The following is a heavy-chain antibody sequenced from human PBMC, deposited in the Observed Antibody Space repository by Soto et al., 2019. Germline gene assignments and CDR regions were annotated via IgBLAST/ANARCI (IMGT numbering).Heavy chain of an antibody. D-gene: IGHD5-12*01. CDR2: INSGGTAR. Sequence: EVQLVESGGGLVQPGGSLRLSCVASDLSFNNYWMFWVRQPPGKGLIWVSHINSGGTARTYAASVKGRFTISRDNAKNTVNLQMNSLGAEDTALYYCVGVRRDGYTYWGQGTLVIVSS. V-gene: IGHV3-74*02. CDR1: DLSFNNYW. J-gene: IGHJ1*01. CDR3: VGVRRDGYTY.